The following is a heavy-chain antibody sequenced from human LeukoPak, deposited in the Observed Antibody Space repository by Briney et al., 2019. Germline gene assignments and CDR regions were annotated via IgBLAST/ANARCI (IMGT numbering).Heavy chain of an antibody. CDR1: GFTFSSYS. D-gene: IGHD5-12*01. Sequence: PGGSLRLSCAASGFTFSSYSMNWVRQAPGKGLEWVSSISSSSSYIYYADSVKGRFTISRDNAKNSLYLQMNSLRAEDTAVYYCARGFSGGGYQFDHWGQGTLVTVSS. CDR2: ISSSSSYI. CDR3: ARGFSGGGYQFDH. V-gene: IGHV3-21*01. J-gene: IGHJ4*02.